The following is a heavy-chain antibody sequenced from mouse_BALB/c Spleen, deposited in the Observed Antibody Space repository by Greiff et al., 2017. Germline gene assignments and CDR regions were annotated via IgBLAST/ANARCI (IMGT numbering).Heavy chain of an antibody. D-gene: IGHD3-2*01. Sequence: EVKLVESGGGLVQPGGSLKLSCAASGFTFSSYTMSWVRQTPEKRLEWVAYISNGGGSTYYPDTVKGRFTISRDNAKNTLYLQMSSLKSEDTAMYYCARHGTARDYAMDYWGQGTSVTVSS. J-gene: IGHJ4*01. CDR2: ISNGGGST. V-gene: IGHV5-12-2*01. CDR3: ARHGTARDYAMDY. CDR1: GFTFSSYT.